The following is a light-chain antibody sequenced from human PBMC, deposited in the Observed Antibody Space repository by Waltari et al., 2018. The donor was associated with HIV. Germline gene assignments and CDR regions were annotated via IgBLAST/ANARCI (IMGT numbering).Light chain of an antibody. Sequence: QSALTHPPSASGSLGHSVTISCTGTSSYVGGYNDFSLHQQHPGKAPKLMIDEVTRRPSGVPCRFSGSRSGNTASLTVSGLQAEDEADYYCSSYAGSNNSVVFGGGTKLTVL. V-gene: IGLV2-8*01. J-gene: IGLJ2*01. CDR2: EVT. CDR3: SSYAGSNNSVV. CDR1: SSYVGGYND.